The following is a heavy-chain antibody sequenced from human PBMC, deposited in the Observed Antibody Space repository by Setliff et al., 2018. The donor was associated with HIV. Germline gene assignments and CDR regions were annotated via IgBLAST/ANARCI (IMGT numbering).Heavy chain of an antibody. CDR2: IYWNNNK. V-gene: IGHV2-5*01. J-gene: IGHJ4*02. CDR3: AYSGRQLRGPYFDF. D-gene: IGHD1-1*01. CDR1: GLSLSTSGVG. Sequence: PTLVNPTQTLTLTCTFSGLSLSTSGVGVGWIRQSPGKALEWLAFIYWNNNKHYSTSLKSRLTVTKDTSKNRVVFTMTNMDPVDTATYYCAYSGRQLRGPYFDFWGQGTQVTVSS.